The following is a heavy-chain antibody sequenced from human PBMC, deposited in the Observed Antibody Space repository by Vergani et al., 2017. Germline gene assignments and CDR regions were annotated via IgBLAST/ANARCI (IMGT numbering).Heavy chain of an antibody. J-gene: IGHJ4*02. Sequence: QVQLLESGGGLVQRGGSLRLSCATSGFTLSNYDMQWIRQGPGKGLEFVAFIQFDGSNQYYADSVKGRFTLSRDFSKNTLYLQMNSLRTDDTATYYCAKHFRGWGIDYWGQGTQVIVSS. CDR1: GFTLSNYD. D-gene: IGHD3-16*01. V-gene: IGHV3-30*02. CDR2: IQFDGSNQ. CDR3: AKHFRGWGIDY.